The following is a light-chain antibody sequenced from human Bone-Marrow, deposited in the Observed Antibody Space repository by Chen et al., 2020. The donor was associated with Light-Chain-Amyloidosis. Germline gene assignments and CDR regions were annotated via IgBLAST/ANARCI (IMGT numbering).Light chain of an antibody. Sequence: QSPLTHPASVSGSPGQSITIPSTGTSSDVGGDNHVSWYQQHPDKAPKLMIYEVTNRPSWVPDRFSGSKSDNTASLTISGLQTEDEADYFCSSYTITNTLVFGSGTRVTVL. CDR1: SSDVGGDNH. J-gene: IGLJ1*01. V-gene: IGLV2-14*01. CDR2: EVT. CDR3: SSYTITNTLV.